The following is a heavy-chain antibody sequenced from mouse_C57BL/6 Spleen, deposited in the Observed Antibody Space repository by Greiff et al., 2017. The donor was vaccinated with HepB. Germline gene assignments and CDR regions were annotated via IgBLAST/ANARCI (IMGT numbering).Heavy chain of an antibody. J-gene: IGHJ2*01. Sequence: EVQLQQSGPELVKPGASVKISCKASGYTFTDYYMNWVKQSHGKSLEWIGDINPNNGGTSYNQKFKGKATLTVDKSSSTAYMELRSLTSEDSAVYYGAREDHYGSSAYYFDYWGQGTTLTVSS. CDR3: AREDHYGSSAYYFDY. V-gene: IGHV1-26*01. CDR1: GYTFTDYY. D-gene: IGHD1-1*01. CDR2: INPNNGGT.